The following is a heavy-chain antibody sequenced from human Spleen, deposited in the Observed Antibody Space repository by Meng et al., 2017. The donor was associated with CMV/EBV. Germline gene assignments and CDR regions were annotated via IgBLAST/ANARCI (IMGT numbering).Heavy chain of an antibody. CDR1: GGSMSSYY. V-gene: IGHV4-59*12. CDR2: IYYSGYT. J-gene: IGHJ6*02. D-gene: IGHD3-3*01. CDR3: ARDQGYYDFWSGYSSYYYYGMDV. Sequence: GSLRLSCSVSGGSMSSYYWSWIRQPPGKGLEWIGYIYYSGYTNYNPSLKSRVTISVDTSKNQFSLKLSSVTAADTAVYYCARDQGYYDFWSGYSSYYYYGMDVWGQGTTVTVSS.